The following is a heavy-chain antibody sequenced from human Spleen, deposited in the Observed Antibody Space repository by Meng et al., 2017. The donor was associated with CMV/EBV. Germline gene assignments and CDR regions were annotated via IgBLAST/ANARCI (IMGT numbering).Heavy chain of an antibody. CDR1: GITFTNYW. J-gene: IGHJ4*02. Sequence: GESLKISCAASGITFTNYWMTWVRQAPGRGLEWVAVIWYDGSNKYYADSVKGRFTISRDNSKNTLYLQMNSLRAEDTAVYYCARDIGVGWNWGQGTLVTVSS. D-gene: IGHD1-26*01. V-gene: IGHV3-33*08. CDR3: ARDIGVGWN. CDR2: IWYDGSNK.